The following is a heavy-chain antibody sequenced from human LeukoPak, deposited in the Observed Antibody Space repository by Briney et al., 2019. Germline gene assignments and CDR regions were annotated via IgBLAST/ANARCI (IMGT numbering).Heavy chain of an antibody. CDR3: AKAGVRYYDSSGLHAFDI. D-gene: IGHD3-22*01. J-gene: IGHJ3*02. CDR1: GGSICSTSYF. Sequence: PSETLSLTCTVSGGSICSTSYFWGWLRQPPGKGLEWIGSFYYSGSTYYNPSLKSRLPMSVDTSRNLLSLKLSSVNAADTAVYYCAKAGVRYYDSSGLHAFDIWGQGTMVTVSS. CDR2: FYYSGST. V-gene: IGHV4-39*02.